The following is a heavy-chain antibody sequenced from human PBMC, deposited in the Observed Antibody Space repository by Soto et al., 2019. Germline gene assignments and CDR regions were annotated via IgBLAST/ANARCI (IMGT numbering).Heavy chain of an antibody. CDR3: VRGTPTPGLDI. V-gene: IGHV3-30-3*01. D-gene: IGHD1-1*01. J-gene: IGHJ6*02. CDR2: IANDGSSK. Sequence: GGSLRLSCAASGFTFSSYAMHWVRQAPGKGLEWVAVIANDGSSKFYADSVKGRFTISRDSSKYTLYLNMDSLRVGDTATYYCVRGTPTPGLDIWGRGXTVTVYS. CDR1: GFTFSSYA.